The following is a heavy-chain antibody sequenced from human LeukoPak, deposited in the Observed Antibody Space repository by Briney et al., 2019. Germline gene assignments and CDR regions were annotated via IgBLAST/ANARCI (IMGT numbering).Heavy chain of an antibody. J-gene: IGHJ3*02. Sequence: PSETLSLTCSVSGDSLRNGYYWGFIRQPPGKGLEWIASVYHSGKTYCNPSLKSRVTMSVDTSNNQFSLKLTSVSAADTALYYCASDYSSDSEGFDIWGQGTMVTVSS. D-gene: IGHD2-21*01. CDR1: GDSLRNGYY. CDR2: VYHSGKT. V-gene: IGHV4-38-2*02. CDR3: ASDYSSDSEGFDI.